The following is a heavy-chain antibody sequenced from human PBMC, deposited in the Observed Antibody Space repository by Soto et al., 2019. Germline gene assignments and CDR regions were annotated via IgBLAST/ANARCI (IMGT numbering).Heavy chain of an antibody. CDR1: GGSIGSYY. J-gene: IGHJ6*02. Sequence: SETLSLTCTVSGGSIGSYYWSWIRQPPGKGLEWIGNIHYSGTTNYNPSLKSRVTISVDKSKNQFSLKLSSVTAEDTAVYYCARTPWKYAESGFLEWLDYGMDLWGQGTTVTVSS. V-gene: IGHV4-59*12. CDR3: ARTPWKYAESGFLEWLDYGMDL. CDR2: IHYSGTT. D-gene: IGHD3-3*01.